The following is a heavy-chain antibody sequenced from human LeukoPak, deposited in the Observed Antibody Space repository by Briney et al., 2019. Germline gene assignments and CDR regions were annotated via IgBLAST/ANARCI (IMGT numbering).Heavy chain of an antibody. CDR2: ISTYNGNT. CDR1: GYTFNNYG. CDR3: ARGGYCNGASCYPFVY. D-gene: IGHD2-15*01. J-gene: IGHJ4*02. V-gene: IGHV1-18*01. Sequence: ASVKVSCKASGYTFNNYGISWVRQAPGQGLEWMAWISTYNGNTNYAQNLQGRVTVTTDTSTSTAYMELRSLRSDDTAVYYCARGGYCNGASCYPFVYWGQGTLVTVSS.